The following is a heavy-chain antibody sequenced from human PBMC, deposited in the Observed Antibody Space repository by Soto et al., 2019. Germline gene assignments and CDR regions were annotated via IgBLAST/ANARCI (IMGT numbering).Heavy chain of an antibody. J-gene: IGHJ4*02. CDR1: GFTFPSYA. CDR3: AKEGGFWIGYQFEY. Sequence: EVQLLESGGGLVQPGGSLRLSCAASGFTFPSYAMSWVRQAPGKGLEWVSGISGSGSSTYYADSVKGRFTISRDKSKNTVHLQMDSLRADDTAVYYCAKEGGFWIGYQFEYWGQGTLVTVSS. D-gene: IGHD3-3*01. CDR2: ISGSGSST. V-gene: IGHV3-23*01.